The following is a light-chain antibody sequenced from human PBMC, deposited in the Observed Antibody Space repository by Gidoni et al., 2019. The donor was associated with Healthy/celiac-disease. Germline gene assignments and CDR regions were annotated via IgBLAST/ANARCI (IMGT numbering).Light chain of an antibody. Sequence: DIQMPQSPSTLSASVGDRVTITCRASQSISSWLAWYQQKPGKAPKLLIYKASSLESGVPSRFSGSGSGTEFTLTISSLQPDDFATYYCQQYSSYSTTFGQGTKVEIK. CDR2: KAS. CDR1: QSISSW. CDR3: QQYSSYSTT. V-gene: IGKV1-5*03. J-gene: IGKJ1*01.